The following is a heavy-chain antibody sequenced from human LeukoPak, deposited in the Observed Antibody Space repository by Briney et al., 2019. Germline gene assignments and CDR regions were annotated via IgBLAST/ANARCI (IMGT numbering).Heavy chain of an antibody. CDR2: FDPEDGET. D-gene: IGHD3-10*01. V-gene: IGHV1-24*01. J-gene: IGHJ4*02. Sequence: ASVKVSCKVSGYTLTELSMHWVRQAPGKGLEWMGGFDPEDGETIYAQKFQGRVTMTEDTSTDTAYMELSNLRSEDTAVYYCATMTYLAVVRGVTPDSQFFDFWGQGTLVTVSS. CDR3: ATMTYLAVVRGVTPDSQFFDF. CDR1: GYTLTELS.